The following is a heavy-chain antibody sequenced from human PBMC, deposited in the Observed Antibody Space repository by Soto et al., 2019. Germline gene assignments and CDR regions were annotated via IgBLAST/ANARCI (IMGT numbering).Heavy chain of an antibody. D-gene: IGHD6-19*01. V-gene: IGHV1-3*01. J-gene: IGHJ3*02. CDR3: ARDRGSSGWALGAFDI. Sequence: VQLVQSGAEVKKPGASVKVSCKASGYTFTSYAMHWVRQAPGQRLEWMGWINAGNGNTKYSQKFQGRVTITRDTSASTAYMELSSLRSEDTAVYYCARDRGSSGWALGAFDIWGQGTMVTVSS. CDR2: INAGNGNT. CDR1: GYTFTSYA.